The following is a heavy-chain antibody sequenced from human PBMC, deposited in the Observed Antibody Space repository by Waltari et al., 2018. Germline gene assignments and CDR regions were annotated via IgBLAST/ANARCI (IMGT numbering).Heavy chain of an antibody. CDR1: GDSMTITHW. J-gene: IGHJ5*02. D-gene: IGHD2-15*01. CDR3: ARDRGRGLYLDT. Sequence: QLPLQESGPGLVKPSGTLSPTCAVSGDSMTITHWWRWVRQSPQKGLEWLGQVRGDGRTNFNPSFASRCDVSLDTSKSQFSLRLTSATAADTAVYFCARDRGRGLYLDTWGPGTLVTVSP. V-gene: IGHV4-4*02. CDR2: VRGDGRT.